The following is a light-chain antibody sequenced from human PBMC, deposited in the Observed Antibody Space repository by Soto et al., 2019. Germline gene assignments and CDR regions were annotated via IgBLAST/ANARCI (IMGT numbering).Light chain of an antibody. Sequence: AIQMTQSPSSLSASVGDRVTITCRASQGIRNDLGWYQQTPGKAPKLLIYGASTLQSGVPSRFSGSGSGTDFTLTISSLQPEDFATYYCLQDYNYPWTFGQGTKVEIK. CDR1: QGIRND. CDR3: LQDYNYPWT. J-gene: IGKJ1*01. CDR2: GAS. V-gene: IGKV1-6*01.